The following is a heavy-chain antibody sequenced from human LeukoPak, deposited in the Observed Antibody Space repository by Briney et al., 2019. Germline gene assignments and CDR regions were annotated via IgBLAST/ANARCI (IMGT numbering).Heavy chain of an antibody. J-gene: IGHJ4*02. CDR1: GFTFSSYW. CDR3: ASRNSLFY. V-gene: IGHV3-7*01. D-gene: IGHD2-21*01. CDR2: IKQDGSEK. Sequence: GGSLRLSCAASGFTFSSYWVSWVRQAPGKGLEWVANIKQDGSEKYYVDSVKGRFTISRDNAKNSLYLQMNSLRAEDTAVYYCASRNSLFYWGQGTLVTVSS.